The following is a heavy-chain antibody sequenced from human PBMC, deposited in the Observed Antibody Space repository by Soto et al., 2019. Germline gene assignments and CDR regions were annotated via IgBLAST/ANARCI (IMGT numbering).Heavy chain of an antibody. V-gene: IGHV3-23*01. CDR2: ISGSGGST. J-gene: IGHJ3*02. CDR1: GFTVRRSA. Sequence: GGPRTPSCSSSGFTVRRSAMRWVGGAPSKGLEWVSAISGSGGSTYYADSVKGRFTISRDNSKNTLYLQMNSLRAEDTAVYYCAKEGEYSSSSFAFDIWGQGTMVTVSS. D-gene: IGHD6-6*01. CDR3: AKEGEYSSSSFAFDI.